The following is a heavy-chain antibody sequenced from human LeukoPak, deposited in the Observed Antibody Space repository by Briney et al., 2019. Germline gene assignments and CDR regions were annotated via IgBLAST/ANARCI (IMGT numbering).Heavy chain of an antibody. J-gene: IGHJ3*02. CDR3: ARGGSYYTDAFDI. Sequence: SETLSLTCTVSGGSISSYYWSWIRQPPGKGLEWIGYIYTSGSTNYNPSLKSRVTVSVDTSKNQFSLKLSSVTAADTAVYYCARGGSYYTDAFDIWGQGTMVTVSS. D-gene: IGHD1-26*01. V-gene: IGHV4-4*09. CDR1: GGSISSYY. CDR2: IYTSGST.